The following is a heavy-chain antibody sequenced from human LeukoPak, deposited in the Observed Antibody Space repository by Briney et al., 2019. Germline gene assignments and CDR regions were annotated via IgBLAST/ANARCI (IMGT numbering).Heavy chain of an antibody. CDR2: IYSGGLT. CDR1: GLAVNTKF. J-gene: IGHJ4*02. D-gene: IGHD3-16*01. Sequence: PGGSLRLSCAAAGLAVNTKFMHWVRQAPGKVLEWVSVIYSGGLTYYADSVEGRFTISRDNSKNTLYLYMNSLRAEDTAVYYCARDEVTSGGGLESWGQGALVIVSS. V-gene: IGHV3-53*01. CDR3: ARDEVTSGGGLES.